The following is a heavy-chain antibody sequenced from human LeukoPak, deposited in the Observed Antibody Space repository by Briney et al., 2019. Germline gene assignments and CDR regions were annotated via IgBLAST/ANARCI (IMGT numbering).Heavy chain of an antibody. D-gene: IGHD6-13*01. V-gene: IGHV3-30-3*01. CDR2: VSYDGDNE. CDR1: GFTFSNYA. Sequence: GRSLRLSCAASGFTFSNYAMHWVRQAPGKGLEWVAVVSYDGDNEYYADSVKGRFTISRDNSKNTLYLQMNSLGPDDTALYYCARDRDIAAAGVGNTFDIWGQGIMVTVSS. CDR3: ARDRDIAAAGVGNTFDI. J-gene: IGHJ3*02.